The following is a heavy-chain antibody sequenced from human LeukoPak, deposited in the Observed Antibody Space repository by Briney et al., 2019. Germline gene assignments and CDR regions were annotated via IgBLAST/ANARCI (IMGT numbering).Heavy chain of an antibody. Sequence: GGSLRLSCAASGFTFSSYWMHWVRQAPGKGLVWVSRINSDGSSTSYADSVKGRFTISRDNAKNTLYLQMNSLRAEDTAVYYCASEYDSSGYYLPSFFGYWGQGTLVTVSS. V-gene: IGHV3-74*01. CDR1: GFTFSSYW. CDR3: ASEYDSSGYYLPSFFGY. J-gene: IGHJ4*02. CDR2: INSDGSST. D-gene: IGHD3-22*01.